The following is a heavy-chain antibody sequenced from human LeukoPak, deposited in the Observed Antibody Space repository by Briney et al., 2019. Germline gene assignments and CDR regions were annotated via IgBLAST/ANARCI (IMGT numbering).Heavy chain of an antibody. CDR2: IYHSGST. J-gene: IGHJ5*02. D-gene: IGHD6-13*01. V-gene: IGHV4-39*07. CDR1: GGSISSSSYY. CDR3: ARDLAAAGTLYHWFDP. Sequence: PSETLSLTCTVSGGSISSSSYYWGWIRQPPGKGLEWIGEIYHSGSTNYNPSLKSRVTISVDKSKNQFSLKLSSVTAADTAVYYCARDLAAAGTLYHWFDPWGQGTLVTVSS.